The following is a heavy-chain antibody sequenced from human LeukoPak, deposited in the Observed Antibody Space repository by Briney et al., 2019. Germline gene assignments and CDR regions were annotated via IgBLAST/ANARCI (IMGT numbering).Heavy chain of an antibody. CDR1: GFAFSSYA. CDR3: VREQWLIGYHFDY. V-gene: IGHV3-23*01. CDR2: IDSSGDNT. Sequence: GGSLRLSCAASGFAFSSYAMSWVRQAPGKGLEWVSAIDSSGDNTYYADPVKGRFTISRDNSKNTLYLQMNSLRAEDTAIYYCVREQWLIGYHFDYWGQGTLVTVSS. J-gene: IGHJ4*02. D-gene: IGHD6-19*01.